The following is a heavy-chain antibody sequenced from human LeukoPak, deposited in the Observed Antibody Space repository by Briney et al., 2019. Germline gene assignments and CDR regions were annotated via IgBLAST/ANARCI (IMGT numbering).Heavy chain of an antibody. CDR3: ARGVVPAARGAFDI. D-gene: IGHD2-2*01. Sequence: GGSLRLSCAASGFTFDDYGMSWVRQAPGKGLEWVSGINWNGGSTGYADSVKGRFTTSRDNAKNSLYLQMNSLRAEDTALYYCARGVVPAARGAFDIWGQGTMVTVSS. CDR1: GFTFDDYG. J-gene: IGHJ3*02. CDR2: INWNGGST. V-gene: IGHV3-20*04.